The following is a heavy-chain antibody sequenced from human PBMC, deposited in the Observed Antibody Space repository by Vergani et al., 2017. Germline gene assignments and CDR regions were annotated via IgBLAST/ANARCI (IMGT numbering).Heavy chain of an antibody. D-gene: IGHD3/OR15-3a*01. Sequence: EVQLVESGGGLVQPGRSLRLSCAASGFTFDDYAMHWVRQAPGKGLEWVSGISWNSGSIGYADSVKGRFTISRDNAKNSLYLQMNSLRAEDTALYYCAKGGIFGLVYMDVWGRGTTVTVSS. CDR2: ISWNSGSI. V-gene: IGHV3-9*01. CDR1: GFTFDDYA. CDR3: AKGGIFGLVYMDV. J-gene: IGHJ6*03.